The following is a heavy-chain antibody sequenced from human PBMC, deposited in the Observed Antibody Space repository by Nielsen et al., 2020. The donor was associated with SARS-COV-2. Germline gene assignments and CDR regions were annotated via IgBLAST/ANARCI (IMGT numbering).Heavy chain of an antibody. CDR3: ARDPWGLVGATD. CDR2: IYYSGST. D-gene: IGHD1-26*01. CDR1: GGSINSYY. Sequence: SETLSLTCTVSGGSINSYYWSWIRQPPGKGLEWIGYIYYSGSTSNNPSLKSRVTISLDTTKNQFSLKVTSVTAEDTAVYYCARDPWGLVGATDWGQGTLVTVSS. J-gene: IGHJ4*02. V-gene: IGHV4-59*12.